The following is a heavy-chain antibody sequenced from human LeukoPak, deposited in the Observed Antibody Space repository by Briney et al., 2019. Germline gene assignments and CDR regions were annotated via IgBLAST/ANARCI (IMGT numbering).Heavy chain of an antibody. CDR1: GGSFSGYY. J-gene: IGHJ4*02. CDR3: ARGYTQLYYYDSSGTRFDY. CDR2: INHSGST. Sequence: KTSETLSLTCAVYGGSFSGYYWSWIRQPPGKGLEWIGEINHSGSTNYNPSLKSRVTISVDTSKDQFSLKLSSVTAADTAVYYCARGYTQLYYYDSSGTRFDYWGQGILVTVSS. D-gene: IGHD3-22*01. V-gene: IGHV4-34*01.